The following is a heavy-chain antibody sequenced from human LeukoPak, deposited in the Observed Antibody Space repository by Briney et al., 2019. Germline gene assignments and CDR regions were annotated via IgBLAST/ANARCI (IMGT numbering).Heavy chain of an antibody. V-gene: IGHV4-59*01. J-gene: IGHJ4*02. Sequence: KASETLSLTCTVSGGSITSYYWSWIRQPPGKTLEWIGYMYYSGTTNYNPSLKSRVTISVDTSKNQFSLKLSSVTAADTAVYYCARSVVVVAAEEFYFDYWGQGTLVTVSS. D-gene: IGHD2-15*01. CDR2: MYYSGTT. CDR1: GGSITSYY. CDR3: ARSVVVVAAEEFYFDY.